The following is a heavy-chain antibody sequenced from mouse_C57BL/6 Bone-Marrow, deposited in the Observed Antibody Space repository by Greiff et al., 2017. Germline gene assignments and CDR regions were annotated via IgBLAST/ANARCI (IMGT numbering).Heavy chain of an antibody. Sequence: EVQLVESGGGLVQPGGSLKLSCAASGFTFSDYYMYWVRQTPEKRLEWVAYISNGGGSTYYPDTVKGRFTISRDNAKNTLYLQMSRLKSEDTAMYYCASDGYDWYFDVWGTGTTVTVSS. V-gene: IGHV5-12*01. CDR1: GFTFSDYY. CDR2: ISNGGGST. J-gene: IGHJ1*03. D-gene: IGHD2-2*01. CDR3: ASDGYDWYFDV.